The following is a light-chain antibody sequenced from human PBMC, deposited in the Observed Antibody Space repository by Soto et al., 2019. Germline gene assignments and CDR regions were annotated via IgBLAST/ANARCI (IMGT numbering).Light chain of an antibody. CDR3: QQRNIWPPVT. CDR1: PSVTNY. V-gene: IGKV3-11*01. J-gene: IGKJ5*01. Sequence: EIVLRQSPATLSLSPGERATLXXRASPSVTNYLAWYQQKPGQPPRLXXYGAFNRAAGIPARFSGSGSGTDFTLTISSLEPEDSAVYYCQQRNIWPPVTFGQGTRLEIK. CDR2: GAF.